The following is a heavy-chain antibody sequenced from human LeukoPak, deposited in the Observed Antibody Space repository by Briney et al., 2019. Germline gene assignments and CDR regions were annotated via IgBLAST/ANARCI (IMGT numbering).Heavy chain of an antibody. V-gene: IGHV3-30-3*01. CDR1: GFTFSSYA. CDR2: ISYDESNK. J-gene: IGHJ4*02. CDR3: AKDGPVATMSTFDY. D-gene: IGHD5-24*01. Sequence: PGRSLRLSCAASGFTFSSYAMHWVRQAPGKGLEWVAVISYDESNKYYADSVKGRFTISRDNSKNTLYLQMNSLRAEDTAVYYCAKDGPVATMSTFDYWGQGTLVTVSS.